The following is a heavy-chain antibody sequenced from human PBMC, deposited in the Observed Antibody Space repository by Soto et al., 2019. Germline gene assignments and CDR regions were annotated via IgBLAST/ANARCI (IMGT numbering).Heavy chain of an antibody. Sequence: GGSLRLSCVASGFALTTYTMNWVRRGPGTGLEWVSSINGGSNYKYYSDSVKGRFTVSSDTAQNSSFLQMTRPGTEDTAVYYCVREDGVVGASSAFDSWGQGTLVTVSS. CDR1: GFALTTYT. CDR3: VREDGVVGASSAFDS. J-gene: IGHJ4*02. V-gene: IGHV3-21*01. CDR2: INGGSNYK. D-gene: IGHD1-26*01.